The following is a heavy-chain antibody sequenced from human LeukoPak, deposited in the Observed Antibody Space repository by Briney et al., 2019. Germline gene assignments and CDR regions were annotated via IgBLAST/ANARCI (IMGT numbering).Heavy chain of an antibody. CDR2: ISSSSSYI. CDR1: GFTFSSYS. Sequence: GGSLRLSCAVSGFTFSSYSMNWVRQAPGKGLEWVSSISSSSSYIYYADSVKGRFTISRDNAKNSLYLQMNSLRAEDTAVYYCARSYIEYYDFWSGYQAHYGMDVWGQGTTVTVSS. V-gene: IGHV3-21*01. CDR3: ARSYIEYYDFWSGYQAHYGMDV. D-gene: IGHD3-3*01. J-gene: IGHJ6*02.